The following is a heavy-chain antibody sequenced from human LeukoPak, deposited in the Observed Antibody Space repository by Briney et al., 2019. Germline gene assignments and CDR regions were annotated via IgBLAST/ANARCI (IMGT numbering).Heavy chain of an antibody. V-gene: IGHV3-74*03. CDR1: GFTFSNYW. J-gene: IGHJ5*02. D-gene: IGHD2-15*01. CDR2: ISTDGCTR. Sequence: GGPLRLSCAASGFTFSNYWMQCVRQAPGKGLAWVSRISTDGCTRQYADSEKGRFTISRDNAKNTVYLKMHSLSAEDTAVYYCASASSHRIASGCDLWGPGTLVTVSS. CDR3: ASASSHRIASGCDL.